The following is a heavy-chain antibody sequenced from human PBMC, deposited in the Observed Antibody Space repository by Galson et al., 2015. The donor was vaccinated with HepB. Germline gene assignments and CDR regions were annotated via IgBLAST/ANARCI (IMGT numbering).Heavy chain of an antibody. J-gene: IGHJ6*02. CDR3: ARYKEQLTYYYDYGMDV. Sequence: SLRLSCAASKFTFNRYWMSWVRQAPGKGLEWVANIKQDGSEKYYVDSVKGRFTISRDNAKNSLYLQMNSLRAEDTAVYYCARYKEQLTYYYDYGMDVWGQGTTVTVSS. CDR2: IKQDGSEK. D-gene: IGHD6-13*01. V-gene: IGHV3-7*01. CDR1: KFTFNRYW.